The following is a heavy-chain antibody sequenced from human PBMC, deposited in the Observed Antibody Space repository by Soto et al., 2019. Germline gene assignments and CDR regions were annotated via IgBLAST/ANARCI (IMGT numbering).Heavy chain of an antibody. CDR2: IRIDSNHI. CDR1: GFPFSSFG. J-gene: IGHJ4*02. CDR3: ARDLSYAFDY. D-gene: IGHD1-26*01. Sequence: GGSLRLSCAASGFPFSSFGFHWVRQAPGKGLEWLSYIRIDSNHIGYADSVRGRFTISSDIAKNSLYLQMNSLRDEDTAVYYCARDLSYAFDYWGQGTLVTVSS. V-gene: IGHV3-48*02.